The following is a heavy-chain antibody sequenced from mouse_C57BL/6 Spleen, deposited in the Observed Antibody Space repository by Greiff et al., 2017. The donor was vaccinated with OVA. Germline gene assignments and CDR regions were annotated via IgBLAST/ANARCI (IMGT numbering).Heavy chain of an antibody. CDR2: IDPSDSYT. Sequence: QVQLQQPGAELVLPGASVKLSCKASGYTFTSYWMHWVKQRPGQGLEWIGEIDPSDSYTNYNQKFKGKSTLTVDKSSSTAYMQLSSLTSEDSAVYCCARSSDYWGQGTTLTVSS. CDR1: GYTFTSYW. V-gene: IGHV1-69*01. J-gene: IGHJ2*01. CDR3: ARSSDY.